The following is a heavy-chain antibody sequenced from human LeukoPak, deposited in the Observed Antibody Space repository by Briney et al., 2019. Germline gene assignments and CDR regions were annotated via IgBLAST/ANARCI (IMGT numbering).Heavy chain of an antibody. V-gene: IGHV3-48*03. Sequence: GGSLRLSCAASGFTFSSYEMNWVRQAPGKGLEWVSYISSSGSTIYYADSVKGRFTISRDNSKNTLYLQMNSLRAEDTAVYYCAILASVVATSSWGQGTLVTVSS. CDR2: ISSSGSTI. D-gene: IGHD1-26*01. CDR1: GFTFSSYE. J-gene: IGHJ4*02. CDR3: AILASVVATSS.